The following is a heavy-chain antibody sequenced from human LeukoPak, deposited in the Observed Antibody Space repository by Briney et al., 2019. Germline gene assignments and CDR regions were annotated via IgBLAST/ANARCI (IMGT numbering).Heavy chain of an antibody. J-gene: IGHJ5*02. CDR3: ARAPVPAATNWFDP. V-gene: IGHV1-46*01. D-gene: IGHD2-2*01. CDR1: GYTFTSYY. Sequence: ASVKVSCKASGYTFTSYYMHWVRQAPGQGLEWMGIINPSGGSTNYAQKLQGRVTMTTDTSTSTAYMELRSLRSDDTAVYYCARAPVPAATNWFDPWGQGTLVTVSS. CDR2: INPSGGST.